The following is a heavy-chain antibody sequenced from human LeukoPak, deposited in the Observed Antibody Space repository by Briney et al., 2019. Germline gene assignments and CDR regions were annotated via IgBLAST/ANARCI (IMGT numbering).Heavy chain of an antibody. CDR1: GGSISSSSYY. Sequence: SETLSLTCTVPGGSISSSSYYWGWIRQPPGKGLEWIGSIYYSGSTYYNPSLKSRVTISVDTSKNQFSLKLSSVTAADTAVYYCARQARVVQVVKLDYWGQGTLVTVSS. V-gene: IGHV4-39*01. J-gene: IGHJ4*02. D-gene: IGHD2-8*02. CDR2: IYYSGST. CDR3: ARQARVVQVVKLDY.